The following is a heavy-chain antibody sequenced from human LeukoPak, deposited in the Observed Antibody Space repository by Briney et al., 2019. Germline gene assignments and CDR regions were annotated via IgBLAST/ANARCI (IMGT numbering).Heavy chain of an antibody. CDR1: GYTFTTYD. D-gene: IGHD3-22*01. V-gene: IGHV1-8*01. J-gene: IGHJ4*02. CDR2: MNPNSGNT. Sequence: ASVKVSCKASGYTFTTYDIDWVRQATGQGLEWMGWMNPNSGNTGYARKFQGRVTMTRNTSMSTAYMELSSLRSEDTAIYYCARGDSSSPDYWGQGTLVTVSS. CDR3: ARGDSSSPDY.